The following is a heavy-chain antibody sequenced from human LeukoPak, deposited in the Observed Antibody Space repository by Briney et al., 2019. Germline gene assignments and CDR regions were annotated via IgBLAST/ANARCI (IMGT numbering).Heavy chain of an antibody. Sequence: SETLSLTCAVSGGSISSGGYSWSWIRQPPGKGLEWIGYIYYSGSTNYNPSLKSRVTISVDTSKNQFSLKLSSVTAADTAVYYCARRSFDYGDPSFDYWGQGTLVTVSS. CDR1: GGSISSGGYS. D-gene: IGHD4-17*01. J-gene: IGHJ4*02. CDR2: IYYSGST. V-gene: IGHV4-61*08. CDR3: ARRSFDYGDPSFDY.